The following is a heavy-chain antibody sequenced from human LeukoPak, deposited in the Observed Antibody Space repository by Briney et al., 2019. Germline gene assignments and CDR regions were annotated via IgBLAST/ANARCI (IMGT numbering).Heavy chain of an antibody. V-gene: IGHV3-23*01. D-gene: IGHD3-10*01. J-gene: IGHJ4*02. CDR1: GFTFSSYA. CDR2: ISGSGSST. Sequence: GGSLRLSCAASGFTFSSYAMSWVRQAPGKGLEWVSAISGSGSSTYYADSVKGRFTISRDNSKNTLYLQMNSLRAEDTAVYYCAKDVSGGSGREDWGQGTLVTVSS. CDR3: AKDVSGGSGRED.